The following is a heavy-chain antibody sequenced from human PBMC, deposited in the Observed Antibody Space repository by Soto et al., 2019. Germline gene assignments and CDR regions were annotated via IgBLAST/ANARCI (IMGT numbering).Heavy chain of an antibody. CDR1: GFTFSSYA. CDR2: ISGSGGST. Sequence: GGSLRLSCAASGFTFSSYAMSWVRQAPGKGLEWVSAISGSGGSTYYAYSVKGRFTISRDNSKNTLYLQMNSLRAEATAVYYCAKDWIEQSGYAFDIWVQGTMVTVSS. J-gene: IGHJ3*02. CDR3: AKDWIEQSGYAFDI. D-gene: IGHD2-2*03. V-gene: IGHV3-23*01.